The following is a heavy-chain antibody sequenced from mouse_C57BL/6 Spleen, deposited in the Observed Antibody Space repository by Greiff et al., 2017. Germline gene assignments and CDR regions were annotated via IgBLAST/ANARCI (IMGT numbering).Heavy chain of an antibody. Sequence: EVKVVESGGGLVKPGGSLKLSCAASGFTFSDYGMHWVRQAPEKGLEWVAYISSGSSTIYYADTVKGRFTISRDNAKNTLFLQMTSLRSEDTAMYYCAMRDYVYAMDYWGQGTSVTVSS. J-gene: IGHJ4*01. V-gene: IGHV5-17*01. D-gene: IGHD2-4*01. CDR3: AMRDYVYAMDY. CDR1: GFTFSDYG. CDR2: ISSGSSTI.